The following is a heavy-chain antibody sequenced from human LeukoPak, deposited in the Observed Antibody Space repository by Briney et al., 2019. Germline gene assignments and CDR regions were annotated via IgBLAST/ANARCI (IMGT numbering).Heavy chain of an antibody. CDR1: GGSFSGYY. CDR2: IYYSGST. D-gene: IGHD5-12*01. V-gene: IGHV4-59*01. J-gene: IGHJ3*02. Sequence: SETLSLTCAVYGGSFSGYYWSWIRQPPGKGLEWIGYIYYSGSTNYNPSLKSRVTISVDTSKNQFSLKLSSVTAADTAVYYCARDLKMATAYAFDIWGQGTMVTVSS. CDR3: ARDLKMATAYAFDI.